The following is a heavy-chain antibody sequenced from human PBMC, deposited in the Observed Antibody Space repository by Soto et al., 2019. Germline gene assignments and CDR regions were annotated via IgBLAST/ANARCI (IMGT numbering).Heavy chain of an antibody. Sequence: PGGSLRLSCAASGFTFSSYGMHWVRQAPGKGLEWVAVIWYDGSNKYYADSVKGRFTISRDNSKNTLYLQMNSLRAEDTAVYYCAREFPQTYFGVVPAFYPCGQGTLVTVSS. V-gene: IGHV3-33*01. CDR1: GFTFSSYG. D-gene: IGHD3-3*01. CDR3: AREFPQTYFGVVPAFYP. J-gene: IGHJ5*02. CDR2: IWYDGSNK.